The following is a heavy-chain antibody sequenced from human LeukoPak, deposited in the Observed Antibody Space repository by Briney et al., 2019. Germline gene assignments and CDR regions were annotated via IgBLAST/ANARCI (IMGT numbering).Heavy chain of an antibody. V-gene: IGHV3-30*03. CDR2: ISYDGSNK. D-gene: IGHD7-27*01. CDR1: GFTFSSYG. Sequence: PGRSLRLSCAASGFTFSSYGMHWVRQAPGKGLEWVAVISYDGSNKYYTDSVKGRFTISRDNSKNTLYLQMNSLRAEDTAVYYCVELGDAFDIWGQGTMVTVSS. CDR3: VELGDAFDI. J-gene: IGHJ3*02.